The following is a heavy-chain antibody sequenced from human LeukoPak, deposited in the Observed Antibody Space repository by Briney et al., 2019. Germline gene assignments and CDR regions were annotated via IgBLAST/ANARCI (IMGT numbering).Heavy chain of an antibody. V-gene: IGHV3-43*01. CDR3: AKGSLGELSPFDY. D-gene: IGHD3-16*02. J-gene: IGHJ4*02. Sequence: GGSLRLSCAASGFTFDDYTMHWVRHAPGKGLEWVSLISWDGGSTYYADSVKGRFTISRDNSKNSLYLQMNSLRTEDTALYYCAKGSLGELSPFDYWGQGTLVTVSS. CDR2: ISWDGGST. CDR1: GFTFDDYT.